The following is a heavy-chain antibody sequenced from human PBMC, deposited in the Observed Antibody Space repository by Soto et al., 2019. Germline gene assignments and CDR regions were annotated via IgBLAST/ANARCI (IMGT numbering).Heavy chain of an antibody. CDR3: ARGEYDILTGPGY. CDR1: GGSISSGDYY. CDR2: IYYSGST. Sequence: PSETLSLTCTVSGGSISSGDYYWSWIRQPPGKGLEWIGYIYYSGSTYYNPSLKSRVTISVDTSKNQFSLKLSSVTAADTAVYYCARGEYDILTGPGYWGQGTLVTVSS. D-gene: IGHD3-9*01. J-gene: IGHJ4*02. V-gene: IGHV4-30-4*01.